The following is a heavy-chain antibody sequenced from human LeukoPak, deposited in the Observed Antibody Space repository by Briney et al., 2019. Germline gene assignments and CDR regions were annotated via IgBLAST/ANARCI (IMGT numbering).Heavy chain of an antibody. CDR3: AKDFSSASYTYYYYYMDV. CDR1: GYSISSSYY. Sequence: SETLSLTCTVSGYSISSSYYWGWIRQPPGKGLEWIGSIYHSGNTYYNPSLKSRVTISLDTSKNQFSLKLSSVTAADTAMYYCAKDFSSASYTYYYYYMDVWGKGTTVTVSS. CDR2: IYHSGNT. V-gene: IGHV4-38-2*02. J-gene: IGHJ6*03. D-gene: IGHD6-25*01.